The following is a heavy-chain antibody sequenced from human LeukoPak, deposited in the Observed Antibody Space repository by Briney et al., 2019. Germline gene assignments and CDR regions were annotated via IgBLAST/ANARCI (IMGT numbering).Heavy chain of an antibody. D-gene: IGHD4-17*01. V-gene: IGHV3-11*04. Sequence: PGGSLRLSCAASGFTSSDYYMSWIRQAPGKGLEWVSYISSSGSTIYYADSVKGRFTISRDNAKNSLYLQMNSLRAEDTAVYYCARDLRTTVSPYYFDYWGQGTLVTVSS. CDR3: ARDLRTTVSPYYFDY. CDR2: ISSSGSTI. CDR1: GFTSSDYY. J-gene: IGHJ4*02.